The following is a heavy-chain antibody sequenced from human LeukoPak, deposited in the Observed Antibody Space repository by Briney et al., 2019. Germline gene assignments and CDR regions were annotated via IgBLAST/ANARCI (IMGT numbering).Heavy chain of an antibody. CDR1: GRSFSGYF. CDR3: ARSGDCSSTSCSIDY. Sequence: SETLSLTCAVYGRSFSGYFWNWIRRPPGKGLEWIGEINHSGSTYYNPSLKSRVTISVDTSKNQVSLKLTSVTAADTAVYYCARSGDCSSTSCSIDYWGQGTLVTVSS. V-gene: IGHV4-34*01. J-gene: IGHJ4*02. D-gene: IGHD2-2*01. CDR2: INHSGST.